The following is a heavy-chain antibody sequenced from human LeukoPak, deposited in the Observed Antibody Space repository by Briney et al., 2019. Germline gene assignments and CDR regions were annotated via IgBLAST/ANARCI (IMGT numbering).Heavy chain of an antibody. CDR2: IDADGSST. J-gene: IGHJ4*02. D-gene: IGHD5-18*01. V-gene: IGHV3-74*01. Sequence: PGGSLRLSCAASGFTFSAYWMHWVRQAPGKGLVWVSRIDADGSSTKYADSVKGRFTISRDNAKNTLYLQMDSLRAEDTAVYYCARDGDTTMVPIDYWGQATLVTVSS. CDR3: ARDGDTTMVPIDY. CDR1: GFTFSAYW.